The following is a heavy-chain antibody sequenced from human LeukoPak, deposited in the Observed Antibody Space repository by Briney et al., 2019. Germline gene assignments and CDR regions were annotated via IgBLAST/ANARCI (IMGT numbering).Heavy chain of an antibody. J-gene: IGHJ4*02. CDR2: IKQNGSEK. V-gene: IGHV3-7*01. CDR3: ARGVATIYFDY. D-gene: IGHD5-12*01. Sequence: GGSLRLSCVASGFTFTNHWMSWVRQAPGKGLEWVANIKQNGSEKYYVDSVKGRFTISRDNAKISLYLQMNSLRAEDTAVYYCARGVATIYFDYWGQGTLVTVSS. CDR1: GFTFTNHW.